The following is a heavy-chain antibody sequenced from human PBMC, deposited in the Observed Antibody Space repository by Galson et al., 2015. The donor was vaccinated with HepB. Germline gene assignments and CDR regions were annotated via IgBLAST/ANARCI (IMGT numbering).Heavy chain of an antibody. Sequence: SVKVSCKASGGTFSSYTISWVRQAPGQGLEWMGRIIPILGIANYAQKFQGRVTITADKSTSTAYMELSSLRSEDTAVYYCARQIAVADNYYFDYWGQGTLVTVSS. CDR2: IIPILGIA. CDR1: GGTFSSYT. D-gene: IGHD6-19*01. V-gene: IGHV1-69*02. CDR3: ARQIAVADNYYFDY. J-gene: IGHJ4*02.